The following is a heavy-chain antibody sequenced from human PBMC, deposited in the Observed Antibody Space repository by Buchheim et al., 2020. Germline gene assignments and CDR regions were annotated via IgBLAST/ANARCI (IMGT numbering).Heavy chain of an antibody. V-gene: IGHV3-48*03. CDR1: GFTFSTYE. J-gene: IGHJ4*02. D-gene: IGHD5-18*01. CDR2: ISTSGGTK. CDR3: ARQDTAMVIIDF. Sequence: EVQLVESGGGLVQPGGSLRLSCAASGFTFSTYEMNWVRQAPGKGLEWVSYISTSGGTKYYADSVRGRFTISRDNAKNSLYLHMNILRAKDTAVYYYARQDTAMVIIDFWGQGTL.